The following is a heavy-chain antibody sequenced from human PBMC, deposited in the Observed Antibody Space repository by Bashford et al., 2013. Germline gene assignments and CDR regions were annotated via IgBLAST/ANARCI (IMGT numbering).Heavy chain of an antibody. CDR3: ARGLRFLEWPLC. V-gene: IGHV1-2*02. D-gene: IGHD3-3*01. Sequence: ASVKVSCKASGYTFSDYYLHWVRQAPGQGLEWMGWINPNPNSGATKYAEMFQGRVTMTRDTSISTAYMELSRLRSDDTAVYYCARGLRFLEWPLCWGQGTLVTVSS. J-gene: IGHJ4*02. CDR2: INPNPNSGAT. CDR1: GYTFSDYY.